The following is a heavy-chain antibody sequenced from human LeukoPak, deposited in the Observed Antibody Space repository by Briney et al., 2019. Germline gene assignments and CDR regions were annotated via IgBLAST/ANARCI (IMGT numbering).Heavy chain of an antibody. CDR1: GYTFTTYA. J-gene: IGHJ4*02. CDR3: ARGRHATFFDQ. Sequence: ASVKVSCKASGYTFTTYAIHWVRQAPGQRLEWMGWFNAGNGNTKYSQKFQGRVTITRDTSASTDYMELSSLTSEDTAIYYCARGRHATFFDQWGQGTLVTVSS. CDR2: FNAGNGNT. V-gene: IGHV1-3*01.